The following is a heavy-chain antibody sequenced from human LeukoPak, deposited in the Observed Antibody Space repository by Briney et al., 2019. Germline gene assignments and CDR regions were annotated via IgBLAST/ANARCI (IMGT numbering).Heavy chain of an antibody. CDR3: ARDAAYDFRNPYRYFQH. CDR2: IKQDGSET. CDR1: GFTFSSYA. J-gene: IGHJ1*01. D-gene: IGHD3-3*01. V-gene: IGHV3-7*01. Sequence: GGSLRPSCAASGFTFSSYAMTWVRQAPGKGLDWVGNIKQDGSETYYADSLKGRFTISRDNAKSALYLQMNSLRAEDTAVYYCARDAAYDFRNPYRYFQHWGQGTLVTVSS.